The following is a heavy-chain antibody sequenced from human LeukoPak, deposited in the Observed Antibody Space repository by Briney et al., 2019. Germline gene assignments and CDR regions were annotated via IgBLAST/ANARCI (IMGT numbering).Heavy chain of an antibody. D-gene: IGHD5-24*01. CDR3: ARVGERWLQYDY. Sequence: SETLTLTCTVSGGSISSYYWSWIRQPPGKGLEWIGYIYYSGSTNYNPSLKSRVTISVETSKNKFSLKMSSVTAADTAVYYCARVGERWLQYDYWGQGTLVTVSS. J-gene: IGHJ4*02. CDR1: GGSISSYY. V-gene: IGHV4-59*01. CDR2: IYYSGST.